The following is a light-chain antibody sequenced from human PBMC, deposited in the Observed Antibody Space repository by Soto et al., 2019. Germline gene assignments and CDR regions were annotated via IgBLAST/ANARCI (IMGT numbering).Light chain of an antibody. CDR3: QQYHNWPPQYT. CDR1: QTVSSN. V-gene: IGKV3-15*01. J-gene: IGKJ2*01. Sequence: EIVMTQSLATLSVSPGERATLSCRASQTVSSNLAWYQQKPGQAPRLLIYGASTRATGVPARFSGSGSGTEFTLTISSLQSEDFAVYYCQQYHNWPPQYTFGQGTKLQIK. CDR2: GAS.